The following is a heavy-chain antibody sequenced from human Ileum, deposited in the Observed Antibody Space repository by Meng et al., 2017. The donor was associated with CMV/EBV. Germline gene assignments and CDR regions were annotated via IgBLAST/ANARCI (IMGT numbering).Heavy chain of an antibody. CDR1: GFTFSSYG. Sequence: GGSLRLSCAASGFTFSSYGMHWVRQAPGKGLEWVAVIWYDGSNKYYADSVKGRFTISRDKSKNTLYLQMNSLRAEDTAVYYCAKDREDCSSTSCSFRFDPWGQGTLVTVSS. V-gene: IGHV3-33*03. CDR2: IWYDGSNK. D-gene: IGHD2-2*01. J-gene: IGHJ5*02. CDR3: AKDREDCSSTSCSFRFDP.